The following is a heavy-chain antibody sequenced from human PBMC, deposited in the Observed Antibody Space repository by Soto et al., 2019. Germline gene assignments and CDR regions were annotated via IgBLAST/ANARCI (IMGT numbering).Heavy chain of an antibody. CDR1: GYTFTSYG. CDR2: IIPNSGGT. CDR3: ARESIAAAGHLPDP. Sequence: ASVKVSCKASGYTFTSYGISWVRQAPGQWLEWMGLIIPNSGGTNYAQKFQGRVTMTRDTSISTAYMELSRLRSDDTAVYYCARESIAAAGHLPDPWGQGTLVTVSS. V-gene: IGHV1-2*02. J-gene: IGHJ5*02. D-gene: IGHD6-13*01.